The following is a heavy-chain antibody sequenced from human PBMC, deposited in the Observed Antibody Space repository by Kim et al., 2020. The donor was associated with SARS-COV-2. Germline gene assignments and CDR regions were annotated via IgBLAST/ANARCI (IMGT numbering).Heavy chain of an antibody. CDR1: GFTFSSYE. V-gene: IGHV3-48*03. J-gene: IGHJ6*02. Sequence: GGSLRLSCAASGFTFSSYEMNWVRQAPGKGLEWVSYISSSGSTIYYADSVKGRFTISRDNAKNSLYLQMNSLRAEDTAVYYCARSYYGSGSFNITSYYYYYYGMDVWGQGTTVTVSS. CDR3: ARSYYGSGSFNITSYYYYYYGMDV. D-gene: IGHD3-10*01. CDR2: ISSSGSTI.